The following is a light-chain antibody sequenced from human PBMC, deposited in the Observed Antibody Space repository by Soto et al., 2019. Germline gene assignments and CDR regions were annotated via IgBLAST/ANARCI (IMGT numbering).Light chain of an antibody. CDR1: QSVSNH. CDR3: QQYHYWPPFT. J-gene: IGKJ4*01. CDR2: GAS. V-gene: IGKV3-15*01. Sequence: ETVMTQSPAALPVSPGERATLSCRASQSVSNHVAWYQKKPGQAPRLLIHGASTRAAGIPVRFSGSASGTEFTLTISSLQSEDSAVYYCQQYHYWPPFTFGGGTKIEIK.